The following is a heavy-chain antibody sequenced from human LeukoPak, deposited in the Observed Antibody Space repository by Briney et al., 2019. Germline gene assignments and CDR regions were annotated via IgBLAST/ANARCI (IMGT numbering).Heavy chain of an antibody. CDR1: GFTFTSYA. D-gene: IGHD3-10*01. Sequence: GGSLRLSCAASGFTFTSYAMSWVRQAPGKGLEWVSAISVSGGSTYYADSVKGRFTISRDNSKNTLYLQMNSLRAEDTAVYYCAKDTLEITMVRGVIITDDYWGQGTLVTVSS. V-gene: IGHV3-23*01. CDR3: AKDTLEITMVRGVIITDDY. J-gene: IGHJ4*02. CDR2: ISVSGGST.